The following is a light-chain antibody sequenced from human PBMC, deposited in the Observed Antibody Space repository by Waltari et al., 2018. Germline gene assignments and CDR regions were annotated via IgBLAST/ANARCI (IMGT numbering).Light chain of an antibody. CDR1: QSVSSD. J-gene: IGKJ4*01. V-gene: IGKV3-15*01. CDR3: QQYNNWPLT. CDR2: GAS. Sequence: ETVMTQSQPTLSVSPGERATLPCRASQSVSSDLAWYQQKPGQAPRLLLYGASTRATGIPGRFSGSGAGTEFTLTISSLQSEDFAVYYCQQYNNWPLTFGGGTKVEI.